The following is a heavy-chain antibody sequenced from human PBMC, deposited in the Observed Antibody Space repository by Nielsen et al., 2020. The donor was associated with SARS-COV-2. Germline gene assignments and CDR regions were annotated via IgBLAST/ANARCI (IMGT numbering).Heavy chain of an antibody. CDR2: ISAYNGNT. V-gene: IGHV1-18*01. D-gene: IGHD3-10*01. Sequence: ASVKVSCKPSGYRFTTYGVTWVRQAPGQGLEWMGWISAYNGNTNSAQKFQGRVTMTTDTSTSTAYMDLKSLRSDYTAVYYCARVHGSGSYQPFDYWGQGTLVTVSS. CDR1: GYRFTTYG. J-gene: IGHJ4*02. CDR3: ARVHGSGSYQPFDY.